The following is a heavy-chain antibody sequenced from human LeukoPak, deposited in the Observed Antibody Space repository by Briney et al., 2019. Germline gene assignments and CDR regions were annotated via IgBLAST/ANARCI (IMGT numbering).Heavy chain of an antibody. J-gene: IGHJ3*02. CDR2: ISYDGSNK. D-gene: IGHD5-18*01. CDR1: GFTFSSYA. CDR3: ARDGSWIQLWVGAFDI. Sequence: GGSLRLPCAASGFTFSSYAMHWVRQAPGKGLEWVAVISYDGSNKYYADSVKGRFTISRDNSKNTLYLQMNSLRAEDTAVYYCARDGSWIQLWVGAFDIWGQGTMVTVSS. V-gene: IGHV3-30-3*01.